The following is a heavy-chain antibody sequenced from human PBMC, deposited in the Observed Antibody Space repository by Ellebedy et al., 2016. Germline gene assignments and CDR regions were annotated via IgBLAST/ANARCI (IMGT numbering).Heavy chain of an antibody. J-gene: IGHJ6*02. V-gene: IGHV3-48*01. CDR1: GFPFSSYS. CDR2: ISRDGGAT. Sequence: GESLKISCAASGFPFSSYSMNWVRQAPGKGLEWLSYISRDGGATYYADSVKGRFTISRDNAKNSLYLQMNSLRAEDTAVYYCAREQSYGMDVWGQGTTVTVSS. D-gene: IGHD6-19*01. CDR3: AREQSYGMDV.